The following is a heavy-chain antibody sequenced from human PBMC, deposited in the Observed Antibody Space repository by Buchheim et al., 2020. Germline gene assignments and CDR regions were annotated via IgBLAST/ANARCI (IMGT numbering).Heavy chain of an antibody. J-gene: IGHJ6*02. Sequence: EVQLVESGGGLVQPGGSLRLSCAASGFTFSSYEMNWVRQAPGKGLEWVSYISSSGSTIYYADSVKGRFTISRDNSKKSLYLQMNSLRAEDTAVYYCARERGSYYYYYGMDVWGQGTT. D-gene: IGHD3-16*01. CDR2: ISSSGSTI. V-gene: IGHV3-48*03. CDR3: ARERGSYYYYYGMDV. CDR1: GFTFSSYE.